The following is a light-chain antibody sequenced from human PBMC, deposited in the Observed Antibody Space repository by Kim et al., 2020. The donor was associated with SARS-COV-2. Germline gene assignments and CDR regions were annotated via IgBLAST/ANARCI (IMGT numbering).Light chain of an antibody. CDR1: QDISNW. V-gene: IGKV1D-16*01. J-gene: IGKJ4*01. Sequence: SASVGDRVTITCRASQDISNWLAWYQKKPQKAPKSLIYTAFRLQSGVPSRFSGSGSGTEFTLTISNLQPEDFATYYCQQYESNPFTFGGGTKVEF. CDR2: TAF. CDR3: QQYESNPFT.